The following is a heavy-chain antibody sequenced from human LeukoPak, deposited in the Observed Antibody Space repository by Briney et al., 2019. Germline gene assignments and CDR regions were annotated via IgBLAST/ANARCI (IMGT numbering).Heavy chain of an antibody. D-gene: IGHD6-6*01. V-gene: IGHV4-31*03. J-gene: IGHJ4*02. CDR1: GGSISSGGYY. CDR3: ASGVSSSYTFDY. CDR2: IYYSGST. Sequence: SETLSLTCTVSGGSISSGGYYWSWSRQHPGKGLEWIGYIYYSGSTYYNPSLKSRVTISVDTSKNQFSLKLSSVTAADTAVHYCASGVSSSYTFDYWGQGTLVTVSS.